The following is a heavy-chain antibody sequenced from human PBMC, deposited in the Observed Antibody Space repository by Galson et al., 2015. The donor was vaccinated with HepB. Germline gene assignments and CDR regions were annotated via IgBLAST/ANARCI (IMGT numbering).Heavy chain of an antibody. D-gene: IGHD1-26*01. V-gene: IGHV4-4*02. J-gene: IGHJ2*01. CDR1: GGSISSSNW. CDR2: IYHSGST. Sequence: SETLSLTCAVSGGSISSSNWWSWVRQPPGKGLEWIGEIYHSGSTNYNPSLKSRVTISVDKSKNQFSLKLSSVTAADTAVYYCARVRVGATPLWYFDLWGRGTLVTVSS. CDR3: ARVRVGATPLWYFDL.